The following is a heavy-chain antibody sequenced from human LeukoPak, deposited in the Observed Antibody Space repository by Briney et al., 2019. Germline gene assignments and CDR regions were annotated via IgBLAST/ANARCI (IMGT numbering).Heavy chain of an antibody. J-gene: IGHJ4*02. CDR2: IIPIFGTA. CDR3: ARDVGDGSTIHYFDY. V-gene: IGHV1-69*05. CDR1: GGTFSSYA. D-gene: IGHD5-24*01. Sequence: SVKVSCKASGGTFSSYAISWVRQAPGQGLEWMGGIIPIFGTANYAQKFQGRVTITTDESTSTAYMELSSLRSEDTAVYYCARDVGDGSTIHYFDYWGQGTLVTVSS.